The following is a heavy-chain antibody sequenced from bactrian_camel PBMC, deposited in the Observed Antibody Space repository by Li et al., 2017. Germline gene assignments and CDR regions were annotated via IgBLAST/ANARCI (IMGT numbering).Heavy chain of an antibody. CDR3: ATGGGTQAWVPVY. CDR1: GLTFDDYA. J-gene: IGHJ4*01. CDR2: ISRTGGG. D-gene: IGHD1*01. Sequence: VQLVESGGGLVQAGGSLRLSCTASGLTFDDYAMGWFRQAPGKEREGVSCISRTGGGYYADSVRGRFTISRDNAKNTVYLEMNSLKPEDTAVYYCATGGGTQAWVPVYWGQGTQVTVS. V-gene: IGHV3S63*01.